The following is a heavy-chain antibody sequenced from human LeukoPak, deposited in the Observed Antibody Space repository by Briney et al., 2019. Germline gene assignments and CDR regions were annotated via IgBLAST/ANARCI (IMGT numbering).Heavy chain of an antibody. Sequence: PSETLSLTCTVSGDSISSGDYYWSWIRQPAGKGLEWIGRISSSGSTNYNPSLKSRVTISVDTSKNQFSLKLTSVTAADTAVYYCARGDYDILWRYFDNWGQGTLVTVSS. CDR3: ARGDYDILWRYFDN. V-gene: IGHV4-61*02. D-gene: IGHD3-9*01. CDR1: GDSISSGDYY. J-gene: IGHJ4*02. CDR2: ISSSGST.